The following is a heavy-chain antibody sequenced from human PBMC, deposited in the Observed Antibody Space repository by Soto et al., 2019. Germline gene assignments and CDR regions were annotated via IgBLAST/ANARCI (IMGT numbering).Heavy chain of an antibody. Sequence: GGSLRLSCAASGFTFSSYAMNWVRQAPGKGLEWVSSISSTTNYIYYGDSMKGRFTISRDNAKNSLYLEMNSLRAEDTAVYYCARESEDLTSNFDYWGQGALVTVSS. CDR3: ARESEDLTSNFDY. J-gene: IGHJ4*02. CDR2: ISSTTNYI. CDR1: GFTFSSYA. V-gene: IGHV3-21*06.